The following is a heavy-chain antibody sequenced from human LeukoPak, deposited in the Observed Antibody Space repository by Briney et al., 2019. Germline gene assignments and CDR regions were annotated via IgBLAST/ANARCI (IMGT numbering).Heavy chain of an antibody. J-gene: IGHJ6*02. Sequence: GGSLRLSCAASGFTFGNYWMSWVRQAPGKGLEWVANIKQDGNENYYVDSVKGRFTISRDNAKNSLYLQMSNLRAEDTAVYFCARGGGLDVWGQGATVTVSS. CDR1: GFTFGNYW. CDR3: ARGGGLDV. V-gene: IGHV3-7*03. CDR2: IKQDGNEN. D-gene: IGHD3-16*01.